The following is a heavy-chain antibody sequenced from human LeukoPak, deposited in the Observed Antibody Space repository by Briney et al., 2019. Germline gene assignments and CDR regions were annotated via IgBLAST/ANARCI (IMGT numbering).Heavy chain of an antibody. CDR2: IYHSGST. V-gene: IGHV4-4*02. CDR1: GGSISSSNW. D-gene: IGHD1-26*01. Sequence: PSGTLSLTCAVSGGSISSSNWWSWVRQPPGKGLEWIGEIYHSGSTNYNLSLKSRVTISVDKSKNQFSLKLSSVTAADTAVYYCASIDTNYYYYGMDVWGQGTTVTVSS. CDR3: ASIDTNYYYYGMDV. J-gene: IGHJ6*02.